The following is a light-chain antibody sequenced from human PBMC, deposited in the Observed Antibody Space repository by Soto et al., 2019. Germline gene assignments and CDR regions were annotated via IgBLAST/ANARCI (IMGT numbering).Light chain of an antibody. J-gene: IGKJ3*01. Sequence: AIRMTQSPSSFSASTGDRVTITCRASQGISSYLAWYQQKPGKAPKLLIYAASTLQSGVPSRFSGSVSVTDFTLTRSCLQSEDFATYYCLQYYSDPPFTYGPGTKVDIK. CDR3: LQYYSDPPFT. V-gene: IGKV1-8*01. CDR2: AAS. CDR1: QGISSY.